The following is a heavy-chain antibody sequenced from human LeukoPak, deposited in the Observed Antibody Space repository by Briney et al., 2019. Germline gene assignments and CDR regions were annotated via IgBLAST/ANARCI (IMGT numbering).Heavy chain of an antibody. V-gene: IGHV3-21*01. CDR1: GFTFGSYS. CDR2: ISSSSSYI. CDR3: ARERDRLAVAGSEFDY. Sequence: GGSLRLSCAASGFTFGSYSMNWVRQAPGKGLEWVSSISSSSSYIYYADSVKGRFTISRDNAKNSLYLQMNSLRAEDTAVYYCARERDRLAVAGSEFDYWGQGTLVTVSS. D-gene: IGHD6-19*01. J-gene: IGHJ4*02.